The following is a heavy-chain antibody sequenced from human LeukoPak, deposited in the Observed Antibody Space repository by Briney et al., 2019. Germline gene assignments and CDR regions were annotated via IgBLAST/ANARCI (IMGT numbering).Heavy chain of an antibody. CDR1: GFTSSSYW. J-gene: IGHJ4*02. V-gene: IGHV3-74*01. D-gene: IGHD5-18*01. Sequence: GGSLRLSCAASGFTSSSYWMHWVRQAPGKGLVWVSRINSNGSSISYADSVKGRFTISRDNAKNTLYLQMNSLRAEDTAVYYCARGGIYSYKPFDYWGQGTLVTVSS. CDR3: ARGGIYSYKPFDY. CDR2: INSNGSSI.